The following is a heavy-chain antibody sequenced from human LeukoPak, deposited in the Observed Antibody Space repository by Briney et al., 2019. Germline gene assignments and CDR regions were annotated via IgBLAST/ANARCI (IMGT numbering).Heavy chain of an antibody. CDR2: IIPIFGTA. J-gene: IGHJ3*02. D-gene: IGHD6-6*01. CDR1: GGTFSSYA. Sequence: SVKVSCKASGGTFSSYAISWVRQAPGQGLEWMGGIIPIFGTANYAQKFQGRVTITTDESTSTAYMELSSLRSDDTAVYYCARLEYSSPARAFDIWGQGTMVTVSS. CDR3: ARLEYSSPARAFDI. V-gene: IGHV1-69*05.